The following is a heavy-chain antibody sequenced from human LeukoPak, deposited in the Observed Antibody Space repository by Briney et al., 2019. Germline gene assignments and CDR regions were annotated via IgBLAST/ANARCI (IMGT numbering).Heavy chain of an antibody. CDR3: ARGPHLFLTNYFIAY. CDR2: INPNSGGT. CDR1: GYTFTDYY. V-gene: IGHV1-2*02. D-gene: IGHD3-9*01. J-gene: IGHJ4*02. Sequence: GASVKVSCKASGYTFTDYYMHWVRQAPGQGLEWMGWINPNSGGTNYAQKFQGRVTMARDTSISTAYMELSRLRYDDTAVYYCARGPHLFLTNYFIAYWGQGTLVTVSS.